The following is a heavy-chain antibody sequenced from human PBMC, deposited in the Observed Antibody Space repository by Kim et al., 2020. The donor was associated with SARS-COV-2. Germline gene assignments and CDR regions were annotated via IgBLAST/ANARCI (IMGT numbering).Heavy chain of an antibody. Sequence: SVKVSCKASGGTFSSYAISWVRQAPGQGLEWMGGIIPIFGTANYAQKFQGRVTITADESTSTAYMELSSLRSEDTAVYYCARGVFMGYDYVWGSYLYDAFDIWGQGTMVTVSS. D-gene: IGHD3-16*02. CDR1: GGTFSSYA. V-gene: IGHV1-69*13. CDR3: ARGVFMGYDYVWGSYLYDAFDI. J-gene: IGHJ3*02. CDR2: IIPIFGTA.